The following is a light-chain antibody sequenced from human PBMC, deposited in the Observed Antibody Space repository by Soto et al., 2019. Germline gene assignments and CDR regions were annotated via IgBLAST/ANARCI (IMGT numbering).Light chain of an antibody. CDR2: DAS. CDR3: QQRRDWPPLT. V-gene: IGKV3-11*01. J-gene: IGKJ4*01. Sequence: EVVLTQSPVTLALSPGERATLSCRASQNVDIYVAWYKQRPGQAPRLLIYDASNRATGIPARFSGSGSGTDFTLTISSLEPEDFAVYYCQQRRDWPPLTFGGGTKVEIK. CDR1: QNVDIY.